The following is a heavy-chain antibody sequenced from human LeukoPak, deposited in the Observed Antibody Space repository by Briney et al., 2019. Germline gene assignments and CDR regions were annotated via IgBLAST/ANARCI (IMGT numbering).Heavy chain of an antibody. D-gene: IGHD2-15*01. CDR2: INPNSGGT. CDR1: GYTFTGYY. Sequence: ASVKVSCKASGYTFTGYYMHWVRQAPGQGLEWMGWINPNSGGTHYAQKFQGRVTMTRDTSISTAYMELSRLRSDDTAVYYCARGWQLLLLPDFDYWGQGTLVTVSS. J-gene: IGHJ4*02. V-gene: IGHV1-2*02. CDR3: ARGWQLLLLPDFDY.